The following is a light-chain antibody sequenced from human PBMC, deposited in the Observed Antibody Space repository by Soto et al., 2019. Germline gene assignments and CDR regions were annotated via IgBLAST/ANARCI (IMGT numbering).Light chain of an antibody. Sequence: EIVSTQSPATLSLSPGQTATISCRASQSVRNYLAWYQQKHGQEPRLLIYDEYTRATGIAARFSGSGSETDFTLTIRSLEPDEFAIYYCQKRSKMRLTFGHGNKVDIK. V-gene: IGKV3-11*01. J-gene: IGKJ1*01. CDR2: DEY. CDR1: QSVRNY. CDR3: QKRSKMRLT.